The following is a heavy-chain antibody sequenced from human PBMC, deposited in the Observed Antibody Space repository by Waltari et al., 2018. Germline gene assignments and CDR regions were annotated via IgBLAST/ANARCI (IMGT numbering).Heavy chain of an antibody. CDR3: ATQKWLRSPFDY. CDR1: GYSISSGSY. V-gene: IGHV4-38-2*01. Sequence: QVQLQESGPGLVKPSETLSLTSAVSGYSISSGSYWGWIRQPPGKGLEWIGSIENSGSTYYNPSLKSRVTISVDTSKNQFSLKLSSVTAADTAVYYCATQKWLRSPFDYWGQGTLVTVSS. CDR2: IENSGST. D-gene: IGHD5-12*01. J-gene: IGHJ4*02.